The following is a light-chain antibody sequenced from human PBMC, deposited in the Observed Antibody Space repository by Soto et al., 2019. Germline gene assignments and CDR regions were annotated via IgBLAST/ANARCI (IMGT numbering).Light chain of an antibody. J-gene: IGKJ1*01. CDR2: DAS. V-gene: IGKV3-15*01. Sequence: EIVMTQSPATLSVSPGERATLSCRASQSVSSNLAWYQQKVGQAPRVLIYDASTRATGIPGRFSGSGSGTESTLTISSLQSEDFAVYYCQQYNNWPETFGQGTKVDI. CDR3: QQYNNWPET. CDR1: QSVSSN.